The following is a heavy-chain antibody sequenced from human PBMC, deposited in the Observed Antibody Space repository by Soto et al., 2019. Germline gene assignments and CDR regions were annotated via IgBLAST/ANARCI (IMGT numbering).Heavy chain of an antibody. CDR1: GDTISTGGYT. Sequence: SETLSLTCDVSGDTISTGGYTGAWIRQAPGKALEWIGHTYHRENPYYNPSLKSRVIISVDTSRNDFSLRLSSVTAADTAVYYCTTGGDASKTGYWGQGTLVTVSS. J-gene: IGHJ4*02. V-gene: IGHV4-30-2*05. CDR3: TTGGDASKTGY. D-gene: IGHD1-1*01. CDR2: TYHRENP.